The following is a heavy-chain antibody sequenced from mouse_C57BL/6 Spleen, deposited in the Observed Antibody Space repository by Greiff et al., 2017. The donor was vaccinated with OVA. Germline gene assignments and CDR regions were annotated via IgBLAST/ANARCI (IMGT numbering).Heavy chain of an antibody. CDR3: ARAITTVVPWYFDV. Sequence: ESGPGLVKPSQSLSLTCSVTGYSITSGYYWNWIRQFPGNKLEWLGYISYDGSNNYNPSLKNRISITRDTSKNQFFLKLNSVTTEDTATYYCARAITTVVPWYFDVWGTGTTVTVSS. J-gene: IGHJ1*03. V-gene: IGHV3-6*01. D-gene: IGHD1-1*01. CDR2: ISYDGSN. CDR1: GYSITSGYY.